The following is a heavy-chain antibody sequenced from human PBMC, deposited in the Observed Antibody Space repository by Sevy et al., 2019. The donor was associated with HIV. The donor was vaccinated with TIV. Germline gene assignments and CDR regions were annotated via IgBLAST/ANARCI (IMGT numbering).Heavy chain of an antibody. CDR2: IKSKTEGATR. V-gene: IGHV3-15*01. CDR3: TAGVGASDFDY. Sequence: RGSLRLSCAASGFTFSNAWMSWVRQAPGKGLEWVGRIKSKTEGATRDFAAPVKGRLLISRDDSRNTVYLQMNSLKTADTAVYYCTAGVGASDFDYWGQGTLVTVSS. J-gene: IGHJ4*02. D-gene: IGHD1-26*01. CDR1: GFTFSNAW.